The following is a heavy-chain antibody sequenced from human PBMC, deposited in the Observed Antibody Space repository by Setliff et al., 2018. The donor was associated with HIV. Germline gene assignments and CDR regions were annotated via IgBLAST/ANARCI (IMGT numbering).Heavy chain of an antibody. J-gene: IGHJ4*02. CDR1: GASISSYY. D-gene: IGHD3-10*01. CDR2: IYYRGGT. Sequence: PSETLSLTCNVSGASISSYYWSWIRQPPGKGLEWIGYIYYRGGTNYNPSLKSRLTISVDAAMNQFSLKLSSVTAADTALYFCAREAYFFASGTYYFDSWGQGTLVTVSS. CDR3: AREAYFFASGTYYFDS. V-gene: IGHV4-59*01.